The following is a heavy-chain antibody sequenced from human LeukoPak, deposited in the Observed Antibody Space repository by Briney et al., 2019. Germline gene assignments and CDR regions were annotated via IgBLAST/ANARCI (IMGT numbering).Heavy chain of an antibody. CDR2: IHPGDSST. J-gene: IGHJ4*02. V-gene: IGHV5-51*01. CDR3: ARRQCSGGSCYYFDS. Sequence: GESLKISCKGFGYNFSNYWIGWVRQMPGKGLEWTGIIHPGDSSTRYSPSLQGQVTILSDKSINTAYLQWSSLKASDTAMYYCARRQCSGGSCYYFDSWGQGTLVTVSS. D-gene: IGHD2-15*01. CDR1: GYNFSNYW.